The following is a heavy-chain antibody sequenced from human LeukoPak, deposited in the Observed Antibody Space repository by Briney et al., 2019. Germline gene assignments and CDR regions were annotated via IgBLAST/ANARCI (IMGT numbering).Heavy chain of an antibody. CDR1: GFTFSSYG. CDR2: ISYDGSNK. CDR3: AKLVGATSSMDY. V-gene: IGHV3-30*18. J-gene: IGHJ4*02. D-gene: IGHD1-26*01. Sequence: GGSLRLSCAASGFTFSSYGMHWVRQAPGKGLGWVAVISYDGSNKYYADSVKGRFTISRDNSKNTLYLQMNSLRAEDTAVYYCAKLVGATSSMDYWGQGTLVTVSS.